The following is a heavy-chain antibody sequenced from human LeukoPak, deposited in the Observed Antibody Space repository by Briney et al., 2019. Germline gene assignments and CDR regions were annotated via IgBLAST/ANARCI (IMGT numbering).Heavy chain of an antibody. D-gene: IGHD5-24*01. V-gene: IGHV1-18*01. CDR1: GYSFTTFG. CDR3: ARGGYNYGSLPDY. Sequence: ASVKVSCKASGYSFTTFGITWVRQAPGQGLEWMAWLSAHIGDTNYSQKFQGRVTVTSDTSTSTAYMELRSLKSDDTAVFYCARGGYNYGSLPDYWGQGTLVTVSS. J-gene: IGHJ4*02. CDR2: LSAHIGDT.